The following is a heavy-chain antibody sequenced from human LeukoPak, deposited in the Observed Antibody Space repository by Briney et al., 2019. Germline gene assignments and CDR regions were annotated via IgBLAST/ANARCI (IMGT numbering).Heavy chain of an antibody. CDR2: INWNGGST. Sequence: GGSLRPSCAASGFTFDDYGTSWVRQAPGKGLEWVSGINWNGGSTGYADSVKGRFTISRDNAKDSLYLQMNSLRAEDTALYYCARERDNYFDYWGQGTLVTVSS. CDR3: ARERDNYFDY. D-gene: IGHD2-15*01. V-gene: IGHV3-20*04. J-gene: IGHJ4*02. CDR1: GFTFDDYG.